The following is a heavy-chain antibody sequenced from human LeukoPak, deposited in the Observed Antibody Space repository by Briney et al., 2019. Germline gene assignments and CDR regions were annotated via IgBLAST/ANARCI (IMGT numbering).Heavy chain of an antibody. CDR2: VTGSGGDDT. CDR1: GFTFTNYA. V-gene: IGHV3-23*01. CDR3: AKDRIVGATGSLFDY. D-gene: IGHD1-26*01. Sequence: GASLRLSCAASGFTFTNYAMSWVRQAPGKGLEWVSTVTGSGGDDTYYADSVRGRFTISRDISKNTLYLQMNSLRAEDTAVYYCAKDRIVGATGSLFDYWGQGTLVTVSS. J-gene: IGHJ4*02.